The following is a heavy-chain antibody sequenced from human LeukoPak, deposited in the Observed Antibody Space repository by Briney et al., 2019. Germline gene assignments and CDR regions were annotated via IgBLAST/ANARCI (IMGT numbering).Heavy chain of an antibody. Sequence: PGGSLRLSCAASGFTFSSYGMHWVRQAPGKGLEWVAVIWYDRSNKYYADSVKGRFTISRDNSKNTLYLQMNSLRAEDTAVYYCARVRSGYSFGDYWGQGTLVTVSS. CDR1: GFTFSSYG. CDR3: ARVRSGYSFGDY. D-gene: IGHD3-22*01. CDR2: IWYDRSNK. J-gene: IGHJ4*02. V-gene: IGHV3-33*01.